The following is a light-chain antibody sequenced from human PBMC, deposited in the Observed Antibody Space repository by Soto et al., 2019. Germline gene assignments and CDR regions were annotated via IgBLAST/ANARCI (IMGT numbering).Light chain of an antibody. CDR2: SAS. J-gene: IGKJ2*01. CDR3: QQANSLPYT. Sequence: DIQMTQSPSSVSASVGDRVTITCRASQVISNWLAWYQQIPGKAPKLLIYSASTLQSGVPSRFSGSGYGTDFTLTISSLQPEDVATYYCQQANSLPYTLRQGNKLEIK. CDR1: QVISNW. V-gene: IGKV1-12*01.